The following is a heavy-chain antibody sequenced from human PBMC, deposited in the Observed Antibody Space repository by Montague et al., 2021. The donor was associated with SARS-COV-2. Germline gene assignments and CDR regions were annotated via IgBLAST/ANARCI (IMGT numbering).Heavy chain of an antibody. D-gene: IGHD2-15*01. V-gene: IGHV3-23*01. Sequence: YLSLSCAASGFTFSTFAMSWVRQAPGKGLEWVSAISLSGGSTYYADSVKGRFTISRDNSKNTLFLQMNSLRAEDAAVYYCAKGGVVVVAATDLDYWGQGTLVTVSS. J-gene: IGHJ4*02. CDR3: AKGGVVVVAATDLDY. CDR1: GFTFSTFA. CDR2: ISLSGGST.